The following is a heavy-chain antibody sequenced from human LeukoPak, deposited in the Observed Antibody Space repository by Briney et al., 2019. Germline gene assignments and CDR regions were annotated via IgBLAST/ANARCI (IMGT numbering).Heavy chain of an antibody. V-gene: IGHV3-23*01. D-gene: IGHD2-2*01. CDR3: AKDAPVNIVVVPAVNS. J-gene: IGHJ4*02. CDR1: GFTFSSYA. CDR2: ISGSGGST. Sequence: GGSLRLSCAASGFTFSSYAMSWVRQAPGKGLEWVSAISGSGGSTYYADSVKGRFTISRDNSKNTPYLQMNSLRAEDTAVYYCAKDAPVNIVVVPAVNSWGQGTLVTVSS.